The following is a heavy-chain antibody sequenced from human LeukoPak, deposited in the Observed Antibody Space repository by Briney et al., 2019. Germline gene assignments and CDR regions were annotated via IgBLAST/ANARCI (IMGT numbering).Heavy chain of an antibody. CDR1: GFTVSNNY. D-gene: IGHD2-15*01. CDR3: AKDRARLRSCFDY. V-gene: IGHV3-23*01. CDR2: ISGSGGST. J-gene: IGHJ4*02. Sequence: HPGGSLRLSCAASGFTVSNNYMSWVRQAPGKGLEWVSAISGSGGSTYYADSVKGRFTISRDNSKNTLYLQMNSLRAEDTAVYYCAKDRARLRSCFDYWGQGTLVTVSS.